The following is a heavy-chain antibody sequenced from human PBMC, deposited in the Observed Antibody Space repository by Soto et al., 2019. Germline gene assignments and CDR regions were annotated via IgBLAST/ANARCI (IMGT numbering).Heavy chain of an antibody. J-gene: IGHJ4*02. CDR2: ISGSSSYI. V-gene: IGHV3-21*01. D-gene: IGHD3-9*01. Sequence: GGSLRLSCAASGFTFSSYSMNWVRQAPGKGLEWVSSISGSSSYIHYADSVKGRFTISRDNAKNSLYLQMNSLRAEDTAVYYCAREYTYYDILTGYYQYYFDYWGQGTLVTVSS. CDR1: GFTFSSYS. CDR3: AREYTYYDILTGYYQYYFDY.